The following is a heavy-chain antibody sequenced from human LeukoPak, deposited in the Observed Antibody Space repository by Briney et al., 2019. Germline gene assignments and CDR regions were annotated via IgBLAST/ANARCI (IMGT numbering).Heavy chain of an antibody. Sequence: GGSLRLSCAASGFTFSSYWMSWVRQAPGKGLGWVANIKQDGSEKYYVDSVKGRFTISRDNAKNSLYLQMNSLRAEDTAVYYCAREVTAKGNWFDPWGQGTLVTVSS. CDR3: AREVTAKGNWFDP. J-gene: IGHJ5*02. V-gene: IGHV3-7*01. D-gene: IGHD2-21*02. CDR2: IKQDGSEK. CDR1: GFTFSSYW.